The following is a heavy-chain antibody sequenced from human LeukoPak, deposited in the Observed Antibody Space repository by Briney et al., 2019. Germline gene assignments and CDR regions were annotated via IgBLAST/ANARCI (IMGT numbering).Heavy chain of an antibody. J-gene: IGHJ6*03. V-gene: IGHV3-21*01. CDR3: ARGALSLSGWYRGYYYYMDV. CDR2: ISSSSSYI. Sequence: GGSLRLSCAASGFTFSSYSMNWVRQAPGKGLEWVSSISSSSSYIYYADSVKGRFTISRDNAKNSLYLQMNSLRAEDTAVYYCARGALSLSGWYRGYYYYMDVWGKGTTVTVSS. D-gene: IGHD6-19*01. CDR1: GFTFSSYS.